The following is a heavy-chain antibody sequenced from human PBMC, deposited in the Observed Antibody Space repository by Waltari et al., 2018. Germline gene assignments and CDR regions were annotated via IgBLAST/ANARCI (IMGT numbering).Heavy chain of an antibody. V-gene: IGHV3-30*02. CDR2: IRYDGSNK. CDR3: AKDATVTGHRYYYYMDV. CDR1: GFTFSSYG. Sequence: QVQLVESGGGVVQPRGSLRLSCAASGFTFSSYGMHWVRQAPGKGLEWVAFIRYDGSNKYYADSVKGRFTISRDNSKNTLYLQMNSLRAEDTAVYYCAKDATVTGHRYYYYMDVWGKGTTVTVSS. D-gene: IGHD4-17*01. J-gene: IGHJ6*03.